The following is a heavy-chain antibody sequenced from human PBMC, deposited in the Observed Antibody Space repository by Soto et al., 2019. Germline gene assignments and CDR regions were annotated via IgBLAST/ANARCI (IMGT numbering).Heavy chain of an antibody. V-gene: IGHV1-46*01. CDR3: ARTYVTDMVVVPAAKDYMDV. D-gene: IGHD2-2*01. Sequence: GASVKVSCKASGYTFTSYYMHWVRQAPGQGLEWMGIINPSGGSTSYAQKFQGRVTMTRDTSTSTVYMELSSLRSEDTAVYYCARTYVTDMVVVPAAKDYMDVWGKGTTVTVSS. J-gene: IGHJ6*03. CDR2: INPSGGST. CDR1: GYTFTSYY.